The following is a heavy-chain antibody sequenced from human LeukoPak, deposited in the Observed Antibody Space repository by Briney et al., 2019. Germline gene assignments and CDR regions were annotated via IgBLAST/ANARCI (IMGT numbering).Heavy chain of an antibody. D-gene: IGHD5-24*01. V-gene: IGHV3-15*07. J-gene: IGHJ6*02. Sequence: GSLSLSCAASGFTFSNAWMNWVRQAPGKGLEWVGRIKSKTDGGTTDYAAPVKGRFTISRDDSKNTLYLQMNSLKTEDTAVYYCTTLKMDYYYGMDVWGQGTTVTVSS. CDR1: GFTFSNAW. CDR3: TTLKMDYYYGMDV. CDR2: IKSKTDGGTT.